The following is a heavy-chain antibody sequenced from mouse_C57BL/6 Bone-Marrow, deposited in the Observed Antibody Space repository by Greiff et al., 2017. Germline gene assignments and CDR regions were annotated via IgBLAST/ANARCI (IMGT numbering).Heavy chain of an antibody. CDR3: AATLFDY. J-gene: IGHJ2*01. CDR2: IDPSDSYT. CDR1: GYTFTSYW. V-gene: IGHV1-50*01. Sequence: QVQLQQPGAELVKPGASVKLSCKASGYTFTSYWMQWVKQRPGQGLEWIGEIDPSDSYTNYNQKFKGKATLTVDTSSSTAYVQLSSLTSEDSAVYYCAATLFDYWGQGTTLTVSS. D-gene: IGHD1-1*01.